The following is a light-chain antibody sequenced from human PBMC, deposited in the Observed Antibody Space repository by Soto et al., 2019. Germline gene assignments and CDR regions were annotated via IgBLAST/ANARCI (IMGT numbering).Light chain of an antibody. V-gene: IGKV3-15*01. CDR1: QSVSNN. CDR2: GAS. CDR3: QQYNNWWT. Sequence: EIVMTQSPATLSVSPGERATLSCRASQSVSNNLAWYQKKPGQAPRLLIYGASTRATGIPARFSGSGSGTKFTLTIRRLQSEDFAIYYCQQYNNWWTFGQGTRVDIK. J-gene: IGKJ1*01.